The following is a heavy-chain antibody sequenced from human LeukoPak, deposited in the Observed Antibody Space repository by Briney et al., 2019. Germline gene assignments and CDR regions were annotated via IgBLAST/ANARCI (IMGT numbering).Heavy chain of an antibody. D-gene: IGHD7-27*01. Sequence: SETLSLTCSVSGASISSHYWSWIRQPPGKGLEWIGYIYYCGSTAYNPSLKSRVTILVDTPKSQFSLKLSSVTAADTAMYFCARNNAGDWFDPWGQGTLVTVSS. J-gene: IGHJ5*02. CDR2: IYYCGST. V-gene: IGHV4-59*11. CDR3: ARNNAGDWFDP. CDR1: GASISSHY.